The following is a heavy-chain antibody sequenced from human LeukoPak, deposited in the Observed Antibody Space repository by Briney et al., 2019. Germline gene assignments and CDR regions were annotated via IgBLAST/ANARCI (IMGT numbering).Heavy chain of an antibody. D-gene: IGHD3-10*01. Sequence: PGGSLRLSCAASGFTFSNYGMHWVRQAPGKGLEWVAVIWYYGSNKYYADSVKGRFTISRDNSKNTLYLQMNSLRAEDTAVYYCAGNYGPYYFDYWGQGTLVTVSS. V-gene: IGHV3-33*01. J-gene: IGHJ4*02. CDR3: AGNYGPYYFDY. CDR1: GFTFSNYG. CDR2: IWYYGSNK.